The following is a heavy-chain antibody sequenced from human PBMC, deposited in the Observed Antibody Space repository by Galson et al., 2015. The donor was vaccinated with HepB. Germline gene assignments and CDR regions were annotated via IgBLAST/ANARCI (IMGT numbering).Heavy chain of an antibody. D-gene: IGHD5-12*01. CDR2: IIPILGIA. CDR1: GGTFSSYT. V-gene: IGHV1-69*04. J-gene: IGHJ4*02. Sequence: SCKASGGTFSSYTISWVRQAPGQGLEWMGRIIPILGIANYAQKFQGRVTITAGKSTSTAYMELSSLRSEDTAVYYCAREGELPYSGYAYDYWGQGTLVTVSS. CDR3: AREGELPYSGYAYDY.